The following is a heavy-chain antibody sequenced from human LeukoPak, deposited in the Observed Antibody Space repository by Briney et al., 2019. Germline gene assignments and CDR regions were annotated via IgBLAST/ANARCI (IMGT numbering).Heavy chain of an antibody. CDR3: ARVRKCSGGSCYPSGNWFDP. J-gene: IGHJ5*02. CDR2: INHSGST. V-gene: IGHV4-34*01. Sequence: SETLSLTCAVYGGXFSGYYCSWIRQPPGKGLEWIGEINHSGSTNYNPSLKSRVTISVDTSKNQFSLKLSSVTAADTAVYYCARVRKCSGGSCYPSGNWFDPWGQGTLVTVSS. D-gene: IGHD2-15*01. CDR1: GGXFSGYY.